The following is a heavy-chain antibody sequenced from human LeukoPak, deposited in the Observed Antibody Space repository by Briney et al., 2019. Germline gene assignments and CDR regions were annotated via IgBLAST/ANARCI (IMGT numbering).Heavy chain of an antibody. D-gene: IGHD3-10*01. V-gene: IGHV3-53*01. CDR2: IYSYGFT. Sequence: GGSLRLSCAASGFTVSNNYMGWVRQAPGKGLEWVSVIYSYGFTSYADSVKGRFTISRDNSKNTLYLQMNSLRAEDTAVYYCYGIRSGDGFQIWGQRTMVIVSS. J-gene: IGHJ3*02. CDR1: GFTVSNNY. CDR3: YGIRSGDGFQI.